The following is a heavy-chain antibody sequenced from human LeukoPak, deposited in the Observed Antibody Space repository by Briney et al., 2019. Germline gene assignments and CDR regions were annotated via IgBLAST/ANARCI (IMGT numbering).Heavy chain of an antibody. CDR3: ARTTEGYCRSTSCYGFYYSYYMDV. CDR1: GYTFTGYY. CDR2: INPNSGGT. V-gene: IGHV1-2*02. Sequence: ASVKVSCKASGYTFTGYYMHWVRQAPGQGLEWMGWINPNSGGTNYAQKFQGRVTMTRDTSISTAYMEVRRQRSGDTAVYYCARTTEGYCRSTSCYGFYYSYYMDVWGKGTTVTISS. D-gene: IGHD2-2*01. J-gene: IGHJ6*03.